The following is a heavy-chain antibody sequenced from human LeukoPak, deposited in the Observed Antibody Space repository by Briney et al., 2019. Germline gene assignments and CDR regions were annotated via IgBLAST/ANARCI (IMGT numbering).Heavy chain of an antibody. J-gene: IGHJ6*03. CDR2: IYTSGST. CDR3: ARGREDIVLLPGTKRKSYYMDV. Sequence: VKPSQTLSLTCTVSGGSISSGSYYWSWIRQPAGKGLEWIGRIYTSGSTNYNPSLKSRVTISVDTSKNQFSLKLSSVTAADTAVYYCARGREDIVLLPGTKRKSYYMDVWGKGTTVTVSS. CDR1: GGSISSGSYY. D-gene: IGHD2-2*01. V-gene: IGHV4-61*02.